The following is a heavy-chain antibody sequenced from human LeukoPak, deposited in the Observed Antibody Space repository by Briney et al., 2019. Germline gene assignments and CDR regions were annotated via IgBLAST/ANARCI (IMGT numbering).Heavy chain of an antibody. CDR3: RSPPMVRGVIIDRDY. Sequence: GGSLRLSCAASGLSFGSYGMHWVRQAPGKWLEWVAVISHEGSNKYYADSVRGRFTISRDNSKNMVYLQMNSLRADDTAVYYCRSPPMVRGVIIDRDYWGQGTLVTVSS. V-gene: IGHV3-30*03. CDR1: GLSFGSYG. D-gene: IGHD3-10*01. J-gene: IGHJ4*02. CDR2: ISHEGSNK.